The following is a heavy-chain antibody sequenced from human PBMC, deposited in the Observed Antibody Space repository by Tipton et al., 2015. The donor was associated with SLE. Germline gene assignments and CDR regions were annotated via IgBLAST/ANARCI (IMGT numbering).Heavy chain of an antibody. CDR3: ARDRADFDI. CDR2: IYYSGST. Sequence: TLSLTCTVSGGSISSYYWSWIRQPPGKGLEWIGYIYYSGSTNYNPSLKSRVTISVDTSKNQFSPKLSSVTAADTAVYYCARDRADFDIWGQGTMVTVSS. J-gene: IGHJ3*02. V-gene: IGHV4-59*01. CDR1: GGSISSYY. D-gene: IGHD1-26*01.